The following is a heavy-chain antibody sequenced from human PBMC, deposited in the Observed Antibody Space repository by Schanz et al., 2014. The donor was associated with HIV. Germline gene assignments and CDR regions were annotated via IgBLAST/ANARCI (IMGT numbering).Heavy chain of an antibody. CDR1: GFTFSSYG. V-gene: IGHV3-33*01. J-gene: IGHJ6*02. CDR2: LWHDGSNK. CDR3: ARTSRIVIPDRDPRLSYLYGMDV. Sequence: QAQLVESGGGVVQPGRSLRLSCAASGFTFSSYGMHWVRQAPGKGLEWVAVLWHDGSNKYYVDSVKDRFTISRDNSKNTLYLQMNGLRAEDTAVYYCARTSRIVIPDRDPRLSYLYGMDVWGHGTMVTVSS. D-gene: IGHD1-26*01.